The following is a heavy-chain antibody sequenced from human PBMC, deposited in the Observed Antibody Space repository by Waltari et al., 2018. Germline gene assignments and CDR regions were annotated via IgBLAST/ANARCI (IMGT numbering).Heavy chain of an antibody. CDR1: GYSISNGYY. CDR2: IYHTGTT. CDR3: ARGGSGSYMGSFDI. J-gene: IGHJ3*02. D-gene: IGHD1-26*01. Sequence: QVQLQESGPGLVKPSETLSLTCAVSGYSISNGYYWSWIRQPPGKGLEWIGGIYHTGTTYYNASLKSRVTISVDTSKNQFSLNLSFVTAADTALYFCARGGSGSYMGSFDIWGQGPMDTVSS. V-gene: IGHV4-38-2*01.